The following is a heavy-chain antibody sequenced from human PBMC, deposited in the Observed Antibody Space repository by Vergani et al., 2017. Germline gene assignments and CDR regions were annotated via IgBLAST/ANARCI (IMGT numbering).Heavy chain of an antibody. J-gene: IGHJ5*02. D-gene: IGHD2-15*01. CDR2: IYHTGST. V-gene: IGHV4-38-2*02. CDR1: GYSISSGYY. Sequence: QVQLQQSGPGLVKPSETLSLTCSVSGYSISSGYYWGWVRQSPGKGLEWIASIYHTGSTYYNPSLESRVTISVDTSKNQFSLNVTSVSAADTAVYYCARGYCSGGSCYSGWFDPWGQGTLVTVSS. CDR3: ARGYCSGGSCYSGWFDP.